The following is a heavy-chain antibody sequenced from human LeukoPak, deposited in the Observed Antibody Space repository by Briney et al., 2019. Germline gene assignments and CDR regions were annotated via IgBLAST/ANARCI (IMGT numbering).Heavy chain of an antibody. CDR1: GGSISSYY. D-gene: IGHD3-16*02. CDR2: IYYSGST. V-gene: IGHV4-59*08. Sequence: SETLSLTCTVSGGSISSYYWSWIRQPPGKGLEWIGYIYYSGSTNYNPSLKSRVTISVDTSKNRFSLKLSSVTAADTAVYYCARQNYVWGSYRYHFDYWGQGTLVTVSS. CDR3: ARQNYVWGSYRYHFDY. J-gene: IGHJ4*02.